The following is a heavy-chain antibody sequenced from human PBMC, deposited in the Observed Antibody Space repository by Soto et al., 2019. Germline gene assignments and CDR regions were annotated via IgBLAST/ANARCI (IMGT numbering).Heavy chain of an antibody. V-gene: IGHV3-73*02. J-gene: IGHJ6*02. CDR3: TRHEGDIVVVPAAYGMDV. CDR2: IRSKANSYAT. Sequence: EVQLVESGGGLVQPGGSLKLSCAASGFTFSGSAMHWVRQASGKGLEWVGRIRSKANSYATAYAASVKGRFTISRDDSKNTAYLQMNSLKTEDTAVYYRTRHEGDIVVVPAAYGMDVWGQGTTVTVSS. D-gene: IGHD2-2*01. CDR1: GFTFSGSA.